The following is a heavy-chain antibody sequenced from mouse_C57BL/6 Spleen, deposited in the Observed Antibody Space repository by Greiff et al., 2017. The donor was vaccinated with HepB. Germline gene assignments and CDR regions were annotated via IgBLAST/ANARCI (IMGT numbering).Heavy chain of an antibody. CDR2: INPSSGYT. J-gene: IGHJ4*01. V-gene: IGHV1-4*01. CDR1: GYTFTSYT. Sequence: VQRVESGAELARPGASVKMSCKASGYTFTSYTMHWVKQRPGQGLEWIGYINPSSGYTKYNQKFKDKATLTADKSSSTAYMQLSCLTSEDSAVYYCARAPSYAIDYWGQGTSVTVSS. CDR3: ARAPSYAIDY.